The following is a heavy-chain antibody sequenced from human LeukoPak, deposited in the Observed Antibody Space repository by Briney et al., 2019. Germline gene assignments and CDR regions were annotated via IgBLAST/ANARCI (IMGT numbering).Heavy chain of an antibody. Sequence: GGSLRLSCAASGFTFSTYAMNWVRQAPGKGLEWVSYISSSGTTIYYADSVKGRFTISRDNSKNTLYLQMNSLRAEDTAVYYCARDDYGDLDGSDYWGQGTLVTVSS. CDR2: ISSSGTTI. CDR3: ARDDYGDLDGSDY. D-gene: IGHD4-17*01. J-gene: IGHJ4*02. CDR1: GFTFSTYA. V-gene: IGHV3-48*01.